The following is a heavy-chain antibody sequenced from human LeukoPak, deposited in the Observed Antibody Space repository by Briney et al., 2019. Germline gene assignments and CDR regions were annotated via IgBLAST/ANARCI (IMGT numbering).Heavy chain of an antibody. J-gene: IGHJ6*03. D-gene: IGHD2-15*01. V-gene: IGHV1-18*01. CDR3: ARLGYCSGGSCYPPGKYYYYYYMDV. CDR2: IRAYNCNT. Sequence: ASVKVSCKASGYTFTSYGISWVRQAPGRGLEWMGWIRAYNCNTNYAQKLQGRVPMTTDTSTSTAYMELRRLRSDDTAVYYCARLGYCSGGSCYPPGKYYYYYYMDVWGKGTTVTVSS. CDR1: GYTFTSYG.